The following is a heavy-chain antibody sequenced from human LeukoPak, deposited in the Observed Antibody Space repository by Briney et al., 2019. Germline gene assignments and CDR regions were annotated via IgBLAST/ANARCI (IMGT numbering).Heavy chain of an antibody. V-gene: IGHV1-69*05. CDR3: ARVGQLVANYYYYYYMDV. D-gene: IGHD6-13*01. J-gene: IGHJ6*03. CDR2: IIPIFSTA. CDR1: GGTFSSYA. Sequence: SVKVSCKASGGTFSSYAISWVRQAPGQGLEWMGGIIPIFSTANYAQKFQGRVTITTDESTSTAYMELSSLRSEDTAVYYCARVGQLVANYYYYYYMDVWGKGTTVTVSS.